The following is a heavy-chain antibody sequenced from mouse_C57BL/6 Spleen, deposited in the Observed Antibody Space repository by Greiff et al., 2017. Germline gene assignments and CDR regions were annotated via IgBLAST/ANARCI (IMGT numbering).Heavy chain of an antibody. CDR3: ARENYYGSRGDYAMDY. CDR1: GYTFTSYW. Sequence: QVQLQQPGAELVKPGASVKMSCKASGYTFTSYWITWVKQRPGQGLEWIGDIYPGSGSTNYNEKFKSKATLPVDTSSSTAYRQLSSRTSEDSAVYYCARENYYGSRGDYAMDYGGQGTSVTVAS. V-gene: IGHV1-55*01. D-gene: IGHD1-1*01. CDR2: IYPGSGST. J-gene: IGHJ4*01.